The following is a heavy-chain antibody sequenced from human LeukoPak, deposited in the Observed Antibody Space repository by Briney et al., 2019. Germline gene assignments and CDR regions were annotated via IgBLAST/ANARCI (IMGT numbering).Heavy chain of an antibody. CDR1: GFTFSSYA. Sequence: GGSLRLSCAASGFTFSSYAMSWVRQAPGKGLEWVSAISGSGGSTYYADSVKGRFTISRDNSKNTLYLQMNSLRAEDTAVYYCAKGAGSGSYHNYYGMDVWGQGTTVTVSS. CDR2: ISGSGGST. CDR3: AKGAGSGSYHNYYGMDV. J-gene: IGHJ6*02. V-gene: IGHV3-23*01. D-gene: IGHD3-10*01.